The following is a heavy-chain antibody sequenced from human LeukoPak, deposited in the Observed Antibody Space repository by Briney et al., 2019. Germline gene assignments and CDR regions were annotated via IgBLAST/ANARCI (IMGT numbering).Heavy chain of an antibody. CDR2: IPYDGSNK. CDR1: GFTFSSYG. Sequence: PGGSLRLSCAASGFTFSSYGMHWVRQAPGKGLEGVAVIPYDGSNKYYADSVKGRFTISRENSKNRLYLQMNSLRAEDTAVYYCARAEGYGGELDSWGQGTLVTVSS. CDR3: ARAEGYGGELDS. J-gene: IGHJ4*02. D-gene: IGHD4-23*01. V-gene: IGHV3-30*13.